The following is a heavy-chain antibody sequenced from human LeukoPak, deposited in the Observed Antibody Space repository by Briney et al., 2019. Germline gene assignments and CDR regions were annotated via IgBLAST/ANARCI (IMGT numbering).Heavy chain of an antibody. J-gene: IGHJ4*02. CDR2: ISSNGGGT. CDR3: VKDREGDYGDRYYFDY. D-gene: IGHD4-17*01. Sequence: GGSLRLSCSASGFTFSSYAMHWVRQAPGKGLEYVSAISSNGGGTYYADSVKGRFTISRDNSKNTLYLQMSSLRAEDTAVYYCVKDREGDYGDRYYFDYWGQGTLVTVSS. V-gene: IGHV3-64D*06. CDR1: GFTFSSYA.